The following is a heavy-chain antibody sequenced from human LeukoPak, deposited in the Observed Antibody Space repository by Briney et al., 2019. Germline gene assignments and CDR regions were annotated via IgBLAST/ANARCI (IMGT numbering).Heavy chain of an antibody. Sequence: GESLKISCKGSGYSFTIYWIGWVRQMPGKGLEWMGIIYPGDSDTRYSPSFQGQVTISADKSISTAYLQWSSLKASDTAMYYCARQNWESRGRYYYYMDVWGKGTTVTVSS. D-gene: IGHD7-27*01. CDR2: IYPGDSDT. CDR1: GYSFTIYW. J-gene: IGHJ6*03. V-gene: IGHV5-51*01. CDR3: ARQNWESRGRYYYYMDV.